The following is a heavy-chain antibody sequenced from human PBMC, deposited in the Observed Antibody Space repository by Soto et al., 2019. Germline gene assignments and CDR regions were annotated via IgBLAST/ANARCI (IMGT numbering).Heavy chain of an antibody. CDR1: GYSFTNYW. D-gene: IGHD2-15*01. Sequence: PGESLKISCKGSGYSFTNYWIGWVRQMPGKGLEWMGLIYAGDSDTRSSPSFQGQVTFSVDMSINAAYLQWTSLRASDTAIYYCVRGYCSGGTCYSKRDFYYALDVWGQGTTVTVSS. J-gene: IGHJ6*02. CDR3: VRGYCSGGTCYSKRDFYYALDV. V-gene: IGHV5-51*01. CDR2: IYAGDSDT.